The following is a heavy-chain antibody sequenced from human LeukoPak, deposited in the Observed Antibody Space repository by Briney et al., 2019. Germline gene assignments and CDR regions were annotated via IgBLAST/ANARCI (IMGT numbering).Heavy chain of an antibody. CDR2: IYYSGST. V-gene: IGHV4-31*03. D-gene: IGHD3-9*01. J-gene: IGHJ3*02. CDR3: ARAGLTTLRYFDQVAVAAFDI. Sequence: SETLSLTCTVSGGSISSGGYYWSWIRQHPGKGLEWIGYIYYSGSTYYNPSLKSRVTISVDTSKNQFSLKLSSVTAADTAVYYCARAGLTTLRYFDQVAVAAFDIWGQGTMVTVSS. CDR1: GGSISSGGYY.